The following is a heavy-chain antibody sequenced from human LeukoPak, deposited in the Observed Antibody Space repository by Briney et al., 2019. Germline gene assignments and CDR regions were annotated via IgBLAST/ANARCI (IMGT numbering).Heavy chain of an antibody. CDR3: SRERWVSRY. CDR2: ISGSGGST. Sequence: GGSLRLSCAASGFTFSSHVMSWVRQAPGKGLEWVSTISGSGGSTYYADSVKGRFTISGDNAKNTLYLQMNSLRAEDTAVYYCSRERWVSRYGGQGTVATVS. V-gene: IGHV3-23*01. D-gene: IGHD4-23*01. CDR1: GFTFSSHV. J-gene: IGHJ4*02.